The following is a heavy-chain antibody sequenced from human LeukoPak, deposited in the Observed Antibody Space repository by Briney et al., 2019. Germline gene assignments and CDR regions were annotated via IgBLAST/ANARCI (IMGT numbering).Heavy chain of an antibody. Sequence: PGGSLRLSCAASGFTFSSYSMNWVRQAPGKGLEWVSSISSSSGFIYFADSVKGRFTVSRDNAKNSLYLEMNSLRAEDTAVYYCARDSAIQTFDPWGQGTLVTVSS. CDR2: ISSSSGFI. CDR3: ARDSAIQTFDP. D-gene: IGHD2-2*02. J-gene: IGHJ5*02. CDR1: GFTFSSYS. V-gene: IGHV3-21*01.